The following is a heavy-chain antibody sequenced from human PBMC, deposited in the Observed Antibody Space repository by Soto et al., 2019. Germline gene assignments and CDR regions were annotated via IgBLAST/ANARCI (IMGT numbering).Heavy chain of an antibody. CDR2: IYHSGST. V-gene: IGHV4-4*02. CDR3: ARDPSSGWYRYYGMDV. D-gene: IGHD6-19*01. J-gene: IGHJ6*02. Sequence: TSETLSLTCAVSGGSISSSNWWSWVRQPPGKGLEWIGEIYHSGSTNYNPSLKSRVTISVDKSKNQFSLKLSSVTAADTAVYYCARDPSSGWYRYYGMDVWGQGTTVTVSS. CDR1: GGSISSSNW.